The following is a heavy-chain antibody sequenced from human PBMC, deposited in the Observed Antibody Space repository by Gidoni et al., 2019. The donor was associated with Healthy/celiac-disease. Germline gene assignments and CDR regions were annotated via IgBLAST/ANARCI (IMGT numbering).Heavy chain of an antibody. Sequence: QVQLVESGGGVVQPGRSLSLSCAASGFTLRSYGRHWVRQAPGKGLEWVAGIWYDGSNKYYADSVKGRFTISRDNSKNTLYLQMNSLRAEDTAVYYCARTDYYDSKNAFDIWGQGTMVTVSS. CDR3: ARTDYYDSKNAFDI. CDR2: IWYDGSNK. J-gene: IGHJ3*02. V-gene: IGHV3-33*01. D-gene: IGHD3-22*01. CDR1: GFTLRSYG.